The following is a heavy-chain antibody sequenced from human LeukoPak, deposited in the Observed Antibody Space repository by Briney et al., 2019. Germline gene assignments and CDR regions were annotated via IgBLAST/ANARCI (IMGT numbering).Heavy chain of an antibody. V-gene: IGHV3-21*01. CDR2: ISSSSSYI. Sequence: GGSLRVSCAASGFTFSSYSMSWVRQAPGKGLEWVSSISSSSSYIYYADSVKGRFTISRDNAKNSLYLQMNSLRAEDTAVYYCARDEVVVAAELDYWGQGTLVTVSS. J-gene: IGHJ4*02. CDR3: ARDEVVVAAELDY. D-gene: IGHD2-15*01. CDR1: GFTFSSYS.